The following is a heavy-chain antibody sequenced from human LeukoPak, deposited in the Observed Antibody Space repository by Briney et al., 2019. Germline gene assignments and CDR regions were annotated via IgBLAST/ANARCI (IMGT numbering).Heavy chain of an antibody. D-gene: IGHD4-11*01. CDR2: IYYSGST. V-gene: IGHV4-59*01. CDR3: ARDRPTGWGNRFDA. CDR1: GGSISNYY. Sequence: SETLSLTCPVSGGSISNYYWSWLRQPPGKGLEWIGYIYYSGSTNYNPSLKSRVTISVDTPQNQFSLTPSSVPAAGRALFFLARDRPTGWGNRFDAWGQGSLSTVSA. J-gene: IGHJ5*02.